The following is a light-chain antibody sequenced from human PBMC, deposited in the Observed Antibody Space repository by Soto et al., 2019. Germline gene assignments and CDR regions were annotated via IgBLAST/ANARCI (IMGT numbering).Light chain of an antibody. CDR2: GAS. CDR3: QQYNNWPKT. Sequence: EIVMTQSPDTLYVSPGDSATLSCRASQSVSSNLAWYQQKPGQAPRLLIYGASTRATGIPARFSGSGSGTEFTLTISSLQSEDFAVYYCQQYNNWPKTFGQGTKVDIK. CDR1: QSVSSN. V-gene: IGKV3-15*01. J-gene: IGKJ1*01.